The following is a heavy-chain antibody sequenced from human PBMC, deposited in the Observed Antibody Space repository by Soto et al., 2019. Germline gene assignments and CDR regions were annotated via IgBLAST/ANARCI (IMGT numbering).Heavy chain of an antibody. V-gene: IGHV1-18*01. D-gene: IGHD3-9*01. J-gene: IGHJ4*02. CDR1: GYTFTSYG. CDR2: ISAYNGNT. CDR3: ARGGISVLRYFDWLLYLDY. Sequence: ASVKVSCKASGYTFTSYGISWVRQAPGQGLEWMGRISAYNGNTNYAQKLQGRVTMTTDTSTSTAYMELRSLRSDDTAVYYCARGGISVLRYFDWLLYLDYWGQGTLVTVSS.